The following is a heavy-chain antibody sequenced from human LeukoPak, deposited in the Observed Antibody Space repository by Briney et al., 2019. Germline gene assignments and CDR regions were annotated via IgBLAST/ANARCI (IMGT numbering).Heavy chain of an antibody. Sequence: SETLSLTCTVSGGSISSYYWSWIRQPPGKGLEWIGYIYYSGSTNYNPSLNSRVTISVDTSKNQFSLKLSSVTAADTAVYYCARVYSSGSVDYWGQGTLVTVSS. CDR3: ARVYSSGSVDY. V-gene: IGHV4-59*01. D-gene: IGHD6-19*01. J-gene: IGHJ4*02. CDR1: GGSISSYY. CDR2: IYYSGST.